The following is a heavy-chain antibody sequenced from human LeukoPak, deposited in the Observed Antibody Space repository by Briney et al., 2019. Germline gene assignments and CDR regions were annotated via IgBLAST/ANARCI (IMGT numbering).Heavy chain of an antibody. D-gene: IGHD3-10*01. CDR1: GFTFSNYA. Sequence: GGSLRLSCAASGFTFSNYAMNWVRQAPGKGLEWVSGISGNGGSTYYADSVKGRFTISRDNSKNTLYVQMNSLRAEDTAIYYCAKGHYYGSGSLDYWGQGTLVTVSS. CDR2: ISGNGGST. V-gene: IGHV3-23*01. CDR3: AKGHYYGSGSLDY. J-gene: IGHJ4*02.